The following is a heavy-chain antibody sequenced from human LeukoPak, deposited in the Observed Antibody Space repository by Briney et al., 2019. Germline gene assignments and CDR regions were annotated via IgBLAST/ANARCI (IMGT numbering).Heavy chain of an antibody. J-gene: IGHJ4*02. Sequence: SETLSLTCTVSGYSISSGYYWGWIRQPPGKGLEWIGSIYHSGSTNYNPSLKSRVTISLDKSMNQFSLKLYSVTAADTAVYYCARASHDYGDYSHFDYWGQGTLVTVSS. CDR2: IYHSGST. D-gene: IGHD4-17*01. V-gene: IGHV4-38-2*02. CDR3: ARASHDYGDYSHFDY. CDR1: GYSISSGYY.